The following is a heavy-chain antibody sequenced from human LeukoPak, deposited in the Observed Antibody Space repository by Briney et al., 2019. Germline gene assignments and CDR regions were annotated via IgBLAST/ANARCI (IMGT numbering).Heavy chain of an antibody. Sequence: PGGSLRLSCSASGFIFYSYAMHGVRQAPGGGLEYVAAITSSGSSTIHANSVKGRFTISRDNSKNTLYLQMGSLRPEDMAVYFCTRGPGYDYVWGTYRADYWGQGTLVTVSS. J-gene: IGHJ4*02. D-gene: IGHD3-16*02. V-gene: IGHV3-64*01. CDR1: GFIFYSYA. CDR2: ITSSGSST. CDR3: TRGPGYDYVWGTYRADY.